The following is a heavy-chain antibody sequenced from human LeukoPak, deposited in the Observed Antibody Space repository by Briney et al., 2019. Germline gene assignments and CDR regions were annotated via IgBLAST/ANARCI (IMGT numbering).Heavy chain of an antibody. CDR2: ISSSGSTI. D-gene: IGHD6-13*01. J-gene: IGHJ4*02. CDR1: GFTFSSYE. V-gene: IGHV3-48*03. CDR3: ARESAAAPWEFDY. Sequence: QAGGSLRLSCAASGFTFSSYEMNWVRQAPGKGLEWVSYISSSGSTIYYADSVKGRFTISRDNAKNSLYLQMNSLRAEDTAVYYCARESAAAPWEFDYWGQGTLVTVSS.